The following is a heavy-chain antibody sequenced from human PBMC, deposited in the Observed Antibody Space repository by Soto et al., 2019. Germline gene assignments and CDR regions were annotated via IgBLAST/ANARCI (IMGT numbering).Heavy chain of an antibody. V-gene: IGHV3-21*01. J-gene: IGHJ5*02. CDR2: ISSSSSYI. CDR3: ARGGSALGWFDP. D-gene: IGHD2-15*01. CDR1: GFTFSSYS. Sequence: EVQLVESGGGLVKPGGSLRLSCAASGFTFSSYSMNWVLQAPGKGLEWVSSISSSSSYIYYADSVKGRFTISRDNAKNSLYLQMNSLRAEDTAVYYCARGGSALGWFDPWGQGTLVTVSS.